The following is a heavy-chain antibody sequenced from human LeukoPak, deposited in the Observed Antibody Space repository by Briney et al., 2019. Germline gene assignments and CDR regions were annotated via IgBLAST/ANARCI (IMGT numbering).Heavy chain of an antibody. CDR2: ISWNSGSI. J-gene: IGHJ3*02. Sequence: PGRSLRLSCAASGFTFDDYAMHWVRQAPGKGLEWVSGISWNSGSIGYADSVKGRFTISRDNAKNSLYLQMNSLRAEDMALYYCAKGPPYYYDSSGQLEGGAFDIWGQGTMVTVSS. CDR3: AKGPPYYYDSSGQLEGGAFDI. V-gene: IGHV3-9*03. D-gene: IGHD3-22*01. CDR1: GFTFDDYA.